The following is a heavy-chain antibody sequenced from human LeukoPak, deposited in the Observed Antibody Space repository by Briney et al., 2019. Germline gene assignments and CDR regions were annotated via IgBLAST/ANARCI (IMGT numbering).Heavy chain of an antibody. J-gene: IGHJ2*01. V-gene: IGHV4-39*01. Sequence: PSETLSLTCTVSGGSISSSSYYWGWICQPPGKGLEWIGSIYYSGSTYYNPSLKSRVTISVDTSKNQFSLKLSSVTAADTAVYYCASLVGATRFYRYFDLWGRGTLVTVSS. CDR2: IYYSGST. CDR3: ASLVGATRFYRYFDL. D-gene: IGHD1-26*01. CDR1: GGSISSSSYY.